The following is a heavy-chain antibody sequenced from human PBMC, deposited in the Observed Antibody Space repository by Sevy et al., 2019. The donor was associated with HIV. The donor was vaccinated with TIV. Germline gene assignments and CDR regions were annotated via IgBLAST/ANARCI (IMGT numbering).Heavy chain of an antibody. V-gene: IGHV3-7*01. CDR3: AHETFGRLQS. CDR1: GFTFSANW. Sequence: GGSLRLSCAASGFTFSANWMNWVRQAPGKGLEWVANIRGDGNDKHYVDSVEGRFTISRDNAKNLLYLQMNSLRVEDTAVYYCAHETFGRLQSWGQGTLVTVSS. CDR2: IRGDGNDK. J-gene: IGHJ4*02. D-gene: IGHD3-16*01.